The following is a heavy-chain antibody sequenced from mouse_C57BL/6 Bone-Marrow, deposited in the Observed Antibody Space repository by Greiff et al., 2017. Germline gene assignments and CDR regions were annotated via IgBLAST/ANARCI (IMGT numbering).Heavy chain of an antibody. CDR1: GFTFSSYA. V-gene: IGHV5-4*03. J-gene: IGHJ2*01. CDR2: ISDGGSYT. Sequence: EVKLVESGGGLVKPGGSLKLSCAASGFTFSSYAMSWVRQTPEKRLEWVATISDGGSYTYYPDNVKGRFTISRDNAKNNLYLQMSHLKSEDTAMYYCARVRFDYWGQGTTLTGSS. CDR3: ARVRFDY.